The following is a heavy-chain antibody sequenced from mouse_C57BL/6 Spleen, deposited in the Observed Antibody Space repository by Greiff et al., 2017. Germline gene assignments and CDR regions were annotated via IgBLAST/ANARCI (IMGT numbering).Heavy chain of an antibody. CDR2: IDPSDSYT. J-gene: IGHJ2*01. Sequence: QVQLQQPGAELVMPGASVKLSCKASGYTFTSYWMHWVKQRPGQGLEWIGEIDPSDSYTNYNQKFKGKSTLTVDKSSSKAYMQLSSLTSEDSAVYYGAPRYYGSLFDYWGQGTTLTVSS. CDR3: APRYYGSLFDY. D-gene: IGHD1-1*01. V-gene: IGHV1-69*01. CDR1: GYTFTSYW.